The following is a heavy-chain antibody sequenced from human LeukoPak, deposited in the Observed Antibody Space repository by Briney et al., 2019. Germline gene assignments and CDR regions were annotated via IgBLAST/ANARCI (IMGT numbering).Heavy chain of an antibody. CDR3: ARRDNSFDS. D-gene: IGHD5-24*01. Sequence: SETLSLTCTVSGGSISSSSYYWGWVRQPPGKGLEWIGSIHHSGVTYSNPSLRSRLTLSVDMSKNHFSLNLSSVTAADTAVYYCARRDNSFDSWGPGTLVTVSS. V-gene: IGHV4-39*02. CDR1: GGSISSSSYY. CDR2: IHHSGVT. J-gene: IGHJ4*02.